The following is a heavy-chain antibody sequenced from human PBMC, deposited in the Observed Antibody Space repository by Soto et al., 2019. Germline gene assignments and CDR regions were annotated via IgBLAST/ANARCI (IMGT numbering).Heavy chain of an antibody. J-gene: IGHJ4*02. Sequence: GGSLRLSCAASGFTFSSYWMSWVRQAPRKGLEWVANIKQDGSEKYYVDSVKGRFTISRDNAKNSLYLQMNSLRAEDTAVYYCARDLRFGEFDYWGQGTLVTVSS. CDR3: ARDLRFGEFDY. CDR2: IKQDGSEK. V-gene: IGHV3-7*05. CDR1: GFTFSSYW. D-gene: IGHD3-10*01.